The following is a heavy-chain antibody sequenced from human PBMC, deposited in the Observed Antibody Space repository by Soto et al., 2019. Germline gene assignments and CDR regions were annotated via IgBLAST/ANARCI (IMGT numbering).Heavy chain of an antibody. J-gene: IGHJ6*02. CDR3: AKALRYFDWLLRPWNSMDV. CDR2: ISGSGDST. D-gene: IGHD3-9*01. Sequence: EVQLLESGGGLVQPGGSLRLSCAASGFTSSNYAMSWVRQAPGKGLEWVSTISGSGDSTYYADSVKGRFTISRDNSRNTPYLQMNSLRAEDTAVYYCAKALRYFDWLLRPWNSMDVWGQGTTVTVSS. CDR1: GFTSSNYA. V-gene: IGHV3-23*01.